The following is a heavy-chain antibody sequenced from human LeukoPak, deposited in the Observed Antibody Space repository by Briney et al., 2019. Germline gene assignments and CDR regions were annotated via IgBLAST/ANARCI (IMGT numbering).Heavy chain of an antibody. CDR2: IESSGST. CDR3: ALEEWMGATGADYWYYYMDV. D-gene: IGHD1-26*01. Sequence: PSETLSLTCTVSGGSVSSYYWSWIRQPAGKGLEWIGRIESSGSTNHNPSLKSRVTLSVDRSKNQFSLKLNSVTAADTAVYYCALEEWMGATGADYWYYYMDVWGKGTPVTVSS. J-gene: IGHJ6*03. CDR1: GGSVSSYY. V-gene: IGHV4-4*07.